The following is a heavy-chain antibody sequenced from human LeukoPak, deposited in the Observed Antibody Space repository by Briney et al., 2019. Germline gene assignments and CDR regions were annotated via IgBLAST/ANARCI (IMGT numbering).Heavy chain of an antibody. CDR3: ARAAAAGNFDY. J-gene: IGHJ4*02. Sequence: GESLKISCKGSGYSFTTYFIGWVRQMPGKGLEWVGVINPGDFHTTYSPSFQGHVTISADKSIGTAYLQWSSLKASDTAMYYCARAAAAGNFDYWGQGTLVTVSS. CDR1: GYSFTTYF. V-gene: IGHV5-51*01. D-gene: IGHD6-13*01. CDR2: INPGDFHT.